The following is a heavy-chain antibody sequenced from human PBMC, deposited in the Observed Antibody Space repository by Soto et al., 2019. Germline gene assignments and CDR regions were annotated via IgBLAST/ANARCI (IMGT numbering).Heavy chain of an antibody. CDR2: ISYDGSNK. Sequence: PXXSLRLSFAASGFTFSSYGMHWVRQAPGKGLEWVAVISYDGSNKYYADSVKGRFTISRDNSKNTLYLQMNSLRAEDTAVYYCAPWFGAFDYWGQGTLVTVSS. J-gene: IGHJ4*02. D-gene: IGHD3-10*01. V-gene: IGHV3-30*03. CDR3: APWFGAFDY. CDR1: GFTFSSYG.